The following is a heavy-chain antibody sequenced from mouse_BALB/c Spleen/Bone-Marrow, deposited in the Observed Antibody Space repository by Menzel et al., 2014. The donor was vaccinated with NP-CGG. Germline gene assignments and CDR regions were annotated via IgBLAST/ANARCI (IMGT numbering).Heavy chain of an antibody. V-gene: IGHV1-74*01. D-gene: IGHD6-1*01. CDR3: ARTFQPRRAMDY. CDR1: DYTFTSYW. CDR2: IDPSNSET. J-gene: IGHJ4*01. Sequence: VKLQESGPELVRPGASVKMSCKASDYTFTSYWMHWVEQRPGQGLEWIGMIDPSNSETRLNQKFKDKATLNVDKSSNTAYMHLSSLTSEDSAVYYCARTFQPRRAMDYWGQGSSVTVSS.